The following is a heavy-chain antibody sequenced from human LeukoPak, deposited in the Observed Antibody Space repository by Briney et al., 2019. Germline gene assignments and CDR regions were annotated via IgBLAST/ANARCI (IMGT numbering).Heavy chain of an antibody. CDR1: GYTFTSYG. V-gene: IGHV1-18*01. CDR3: ARDYGDFSNYGMDV. J-gene: IGHJ6*02. D-gene: IGHD4-17*01. CDR2: ISAYNGNT. Sequence: ASVKVSCKASGYTFTSYGISWVRQAPGQGLEWMGWISAYNGNTNYAQKPQGRVTMTTDTSTSTAYMELRSLRSDDTAVYYCARDYGDFSNYGMDVWGQGTTVTVSS.